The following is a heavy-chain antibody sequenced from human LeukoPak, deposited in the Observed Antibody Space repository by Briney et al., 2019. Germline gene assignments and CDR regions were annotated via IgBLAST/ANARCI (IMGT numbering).Heavy chain of an antibody. CDR1: DGSISSSY. CDR3: ARDHGDYHKWFDP. D-gene: IGHD4-17*01. Sequence: PSETLSLTCTVSDGSISSSYWSWIRQPPGKGLEWIGSIYYSGSTNYNPSLKSRVTISVDTSKNQFSLKLSSVTAADTAVYYCARDHGDYHKWFDPWGQGTLVTVSS. CDR2: IYYSGST. V-gene: IGHV4-59*01. J-gene: IGHJ5*02.